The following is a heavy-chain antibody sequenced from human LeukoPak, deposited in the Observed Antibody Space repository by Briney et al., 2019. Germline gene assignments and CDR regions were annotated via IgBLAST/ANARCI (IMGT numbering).Heavy chain of an antibody. V-gene: IGHV4-59*01. J-gene: IGHJ4*02. CDR2: VHHDGTT. CDR3: ARGSTRADDY. D-gene: IGHD2/OR15-2a*01. Sequence: SETLSLTCTVSGGSISSYYWSWIRQPSGKRLEWIGYVHHDGTTNQNPSLKSRVAISIDTSRNQMSLKLYSMTAADTAMYYCARGSTRADDYWGQGILVTVS. CDR1: GGSISSYY.